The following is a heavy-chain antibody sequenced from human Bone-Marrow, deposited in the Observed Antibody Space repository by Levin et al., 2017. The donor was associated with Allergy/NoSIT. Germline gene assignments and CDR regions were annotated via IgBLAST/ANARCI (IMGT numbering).Heavy chain of an antibody. CDR1: GFTVSSNY. J-gene: IGHJ6*02. D-gene: IGHD3-22*01. Sequence: GESLKISCAASGFTVSSNYMSWVRQAPGKGLEWVSVIFSGGTTYYTDSVQGRFTISRDNSKNTLYLHMNSLRAEDTAVYYCASRVYYYDSSDSRMDVWGQGTTVTVSS. CDR3: ASRVYYYDSSDSRMDV. CDR2: IFSGGTT. V-gene: IGHV3-66*01.